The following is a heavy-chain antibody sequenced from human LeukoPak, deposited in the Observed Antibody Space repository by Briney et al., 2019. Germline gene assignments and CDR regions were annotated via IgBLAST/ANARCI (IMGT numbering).Heavy chain of an antibody. CDR1: GGSVSSYY. Sequence: SETLSLTCTVSGGSVSSYYWSWIRQPPGRGLEWIGYIYYSGNTNHNPSLKSRVTISVDTSKNQFPLRLSSVTAADTAVYYCARHYYYDSETFYLDHWGQGTLVTVSS. V-gene: IGHV4-59*08. D-gene: IGHD3-10*01. CDR3: ARHYYYDSETFYLDH. CDR2: IYYSGNT. J-gene: IGHJ4*02.